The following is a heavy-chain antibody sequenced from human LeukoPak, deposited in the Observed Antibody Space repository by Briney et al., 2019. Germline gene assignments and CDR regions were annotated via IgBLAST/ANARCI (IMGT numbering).Heavy chain of an antibody. J-gene: IGHJ5*02. CDR3: ARVITWGPTRNWFDP. CDR2: IYYSGSI. D-gene: IGHD3-16*01. Sequence: SETLSLTCTVSGGSSNSRSDYCGWIRQPPGKRLGWLGYIYYSGSINYNPSLKSRVTISVDTSKNQFSLKLSSVTAGDTAVYYCARVITWGPTRNWFDPWGQGTLVTVSS. CDR1: GGSSNSRSDY. V-gene: IGHV4-61*05.